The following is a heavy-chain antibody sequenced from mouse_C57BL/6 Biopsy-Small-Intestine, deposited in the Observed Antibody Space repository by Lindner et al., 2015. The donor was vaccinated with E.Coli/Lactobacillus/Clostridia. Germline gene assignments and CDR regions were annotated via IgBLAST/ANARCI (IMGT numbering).Heavy chain of an antibody. D-gene: IGHD2-4*01. Sequence: VQLQESGPELVKPGTSVKISCKASGYVFSNSWMNWVKQRPGKGLEWIGWIYPGDGDTNYNEKFKGKATLTADKSSSTAYMQLSSLTSEDSAVYFCARGYYDYDSWFAYWGQGTLVTVSA. CDR2: IYPGDGDT. J-gene: IGHJ3*01. V-gene: IGHV1-82*01. CDR3: ARGYYDYDSWFAY. CDR1: GYVFSNSW.